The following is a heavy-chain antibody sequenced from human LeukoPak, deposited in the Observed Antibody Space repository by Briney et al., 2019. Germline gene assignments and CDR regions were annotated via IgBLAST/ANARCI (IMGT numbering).Heavy chain of an antibody. CDR2: IIVSGGRT. Sequence: GGSLSLPCPASGFTFSSYAMSWVRQPPGKGLGWDSAIIVSGGRTNYADSVKGRFTISRDNSKNTLYLQMNSLRAEDTAVYYCAKGPLYYYDSSGYGEYFQHWGQGTLVTVSS. V-gene: IGHV3-23*01. D-gene: IGHD3-22*01. J-gene: IGHJ1*01. CDR3: AKGPLYYYDSSGYGEYFQH. CDR1: GFTFSSYA.